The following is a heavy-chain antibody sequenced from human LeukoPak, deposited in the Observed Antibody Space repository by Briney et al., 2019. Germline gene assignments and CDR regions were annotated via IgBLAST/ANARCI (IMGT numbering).Heavy chain of an antibody. CDR3: ARDSRRYSSSWYAGFDY. J-gene: IGHJ4*02. D-gene: IGHD6-13*01. Sequence: SETPSLTCTVSGGSISSYYWSWIRQPPGKGLEWIGYIYYSGSTNYNPSLKSRVTISVDTSKNQFSLKLSSVTAADTAVYYCARDSRRYSSSWYAGFDYWGQGTLVTVSS. CDR1: GGSISSYY. CDR2: IYYSGST. V-gene: IGHV4-59*01.